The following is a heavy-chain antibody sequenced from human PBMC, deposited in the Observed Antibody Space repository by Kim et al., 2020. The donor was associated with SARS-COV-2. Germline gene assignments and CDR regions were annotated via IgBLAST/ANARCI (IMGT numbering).Heavy chain of an antibody. CDR3: ATGVAVAGRSSDYYYYYGMDV. V-gene: IGHV1-24*01. CDR1: GYTLTELS. J-gene: IGHJ6*02. CDR2: FDPEDGET. D-gene: IGHD6-19*01. Sequence: ASVKVSCKVSGYTLTELSMHWVRQAPGKGLEWMGGFDPEDGETIYAQKFQGRVTMTEDTSTDTVYMELSSLRSEDTAVYYCATGVAVAGRSSDYYYYYGMDVWGQGTTVTVSS.